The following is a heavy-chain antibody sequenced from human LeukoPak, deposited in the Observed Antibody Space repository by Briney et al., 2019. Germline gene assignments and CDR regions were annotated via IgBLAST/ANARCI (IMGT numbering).Heavy chain of an antibody. CDR1: GFTFSSSA. V-gene: IGHV3-23*01. CDR3: AKGSRSIAVDNLCDY. Sequence: GGSLRLSCAASGFTFSSSAMSWVRQAPGRGLEWVSVISSSGGSTYYADSVKGRFTISRDNSKNTLYLQMNSLRAEDTAVYYCAKGSRSIAVDNLCDYWGQGTLSPSP. CDR2: ISSSGGST. J-gene: IGHJ4*02. D-gene: IGHD6-6*01.